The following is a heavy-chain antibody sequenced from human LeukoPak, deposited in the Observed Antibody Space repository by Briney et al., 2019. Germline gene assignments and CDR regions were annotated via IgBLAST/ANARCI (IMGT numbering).Heavy chain of an antibody. CDR2: ISSSGTLI. Sequence: PGGSLRLSCAASGFTFSSYEMNWVRQAPGKGLEWVSYISSSGTLIYNADSVKGRFTISRDNARNSLYLQMNSLRTEDTALYYCAKDIRVIAVAGPGYWGQGTLVTVSS. D-gene: IGHD6-19*01. J-gene: IGHJ4*02. CDR3: AKDIRVIAVAGPGY. V-gene: IGHV3-48*03. CDR1: GFTFSSYE.